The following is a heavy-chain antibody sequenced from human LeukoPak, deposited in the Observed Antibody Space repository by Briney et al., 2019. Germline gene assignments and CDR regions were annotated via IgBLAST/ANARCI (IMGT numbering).Heavy chain of an antibody. V-gene: IGHV4-31*03. CDR1: GGSISSGGYY. Sequence: SETLSLTCTVSGGSISSGGYYWSWIRQHPGKGLEWIGYIYYSGSTYYNPSLKSRVTISVDTSKIQFSLKLSSVTAADTAVYYCARVVAFYFDSSGYHFDYWGQGTLVTVSS. D-gene: IGHD3-22*01. CDR2: IYYSGST. CDR3: ARVVAFYFDSSGYHFDY. J-gene: IGHJ4*02.